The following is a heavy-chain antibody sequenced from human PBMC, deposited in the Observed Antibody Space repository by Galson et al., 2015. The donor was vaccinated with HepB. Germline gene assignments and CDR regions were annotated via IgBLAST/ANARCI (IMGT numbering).Heavy chain of an antibody. D-gene: IGHD3-10*01. CDR1: GFNSGESA. V-gene: IGHV3-49*03. Sequence: SLRLSCATSGFNSGESAMGWFRQAPGKGLEWLRLIRSETYGKTTEYPAAAKGRIVILRTDSKSSAYLQMKSLKTDDTAVYYCSRPIFRGAPRVYAFYVWGQGTMVTVSS. CDR3: SRPIFRGAPRVYAFYV. CDR2: IRSETYGKTT. J-gene: IGHJ3*01.